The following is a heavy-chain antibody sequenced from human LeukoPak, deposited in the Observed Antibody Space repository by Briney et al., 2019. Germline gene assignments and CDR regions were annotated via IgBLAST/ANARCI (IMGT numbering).Heavy chain of an antibody. CDR2: IYSGGST. CDR1: GFTVSSNY. V-gene: IGHV3-66*02. CDR3: ARSRRYYDILTGYHNWFDP. Sequence: GGSLRLSCAASGFTVSSNYMSWVRQAPGKGLEWVSVIYSGGSTYYADSVKGRFTISRDNSKNTLYLQMNSLRAEDTAVYYCARSRRYYDILTGYHNWFDPWGQGTLVTVSS. J-gene: IGHJ5*02. D-gene: IGHD3-9*01.